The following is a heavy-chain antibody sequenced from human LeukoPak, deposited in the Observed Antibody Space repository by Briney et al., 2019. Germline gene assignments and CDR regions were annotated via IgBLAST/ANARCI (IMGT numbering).Heavy chain of an antibody. Sequence: PGGSLRLSCAASGFTFSDYYMSWMRQAPGKGLEWVSGINWNGGSTGYADSVKGRFTISRDNAKNSLYLQMNSLRAEDTAFYYCARAHRATVTTSYYYYYMDVWGKGTTVTVSS. CDR1: GFTFSDYY. V-gene: IGHV3-20*04. CDR2: INWNGGST. J-gene: IGHJ6*03. D-gene: IGHD4-17*01. CDR3: ARAHRATVTTSYYYYYMDV.